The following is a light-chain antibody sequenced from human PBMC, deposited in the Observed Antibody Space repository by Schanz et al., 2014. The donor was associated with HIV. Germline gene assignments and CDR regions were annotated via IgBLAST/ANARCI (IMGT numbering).Light chain of an antibody. J-gene: IGKJ2*01. CDR2: GAS. Sequence: EIVLTQSPGTLSLSPGERATLSCRASQSISSSYLVWYQQIPGQAPRLLIYGASSRATGIPDRFSGSGSGIXXNHPISGLELEDFALYYCQQYDNYHRVTFGQGTKLEIK. V-gene: IGKV3-20*01. CDR3: QQYDNYHRVT. CDR1: QSISSSY.